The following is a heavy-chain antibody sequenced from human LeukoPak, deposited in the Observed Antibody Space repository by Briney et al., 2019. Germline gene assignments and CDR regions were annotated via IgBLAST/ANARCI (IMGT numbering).Heavy chain of an antibody. CDR2: ISSSSSTI. CDR3: AKARRGIAVACGPY. V-gene: IGHV3-48*02. CDR1: GFTFSSYR. D-gene: IGHD6-19*01. Sequence: GGSLRLSCAASGFTFSSYRMNWVRQAPGKGLEWVSYISSSSSTIYYADSVKGRFTISRDNAKNSLYLQMNSLRDEDTAVYYCAKARRGIAVACGPYWGQGTLVTVSS. J-gene: IGHJ4*02.